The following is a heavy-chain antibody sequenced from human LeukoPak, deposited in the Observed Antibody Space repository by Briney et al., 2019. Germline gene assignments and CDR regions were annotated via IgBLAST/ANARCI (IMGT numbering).Heavy chain of an antibody. V-gene: IGHV3-64*01. J-gene: IGHJ6*02. CDR3: ARDEGAALGSYYYYGMDV. D-gene: IGHD3-10*01. CDR2: TSSDGTST. CDR1: GFTFSSYA. Sequence: GGTLSLSCAASGFTFSSYAMRWVRQAPGMGLKYVSATSSDGTSTYYANPVKGRISISRDNSKNTLYLQMGSLRAEDMAVYYCARDEGAALGSYYYYGMDVWARGTRVTVPS.